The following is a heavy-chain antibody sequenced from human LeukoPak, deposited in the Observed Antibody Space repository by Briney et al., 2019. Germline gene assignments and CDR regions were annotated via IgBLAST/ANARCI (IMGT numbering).Heavy chain of an antibody. CDR2: IYYSGST. CDR3: ARGNFEAPVYYYMDV. CDR1: GGSISSGGYY. D-gene: IGHD1-7*01. V-gene: IGHV4-31*03. Sequence: SETLSLTCTVSGGSISSGGYYWSWIRQHPGEGLEWIGYIYYSGSTYYNPSLKSRVTISVDTSKNQFSLKPSSVTAADTAVYYCARGNFEAPVYYYMDVWGKGTTVTVSS. J-gene: IGHJ6*03.